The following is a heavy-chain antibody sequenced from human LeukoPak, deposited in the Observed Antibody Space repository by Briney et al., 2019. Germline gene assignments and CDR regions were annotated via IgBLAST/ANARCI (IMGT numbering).Heavy chain of an antibody. J-gene: IGHJ4*02. CDR2: IRQDGREK. V-gene: IGHV3-7*01. CDR3: ARVATTYYYGSGSYCQHCFDY. Sequence: GGSLRLSCAASGFTFSSYWMSWVRPAPGKGLEWVAHIRQDGREKYYVDSVKGRFTISRDNAKNSLYLQMNSLRAEDTAVYYCARVATTYYYGSGSYCQHCFDYWGQGTLVTVSS. CDR1: GFTFSSYW. D-gene: IGHD3-10*01.